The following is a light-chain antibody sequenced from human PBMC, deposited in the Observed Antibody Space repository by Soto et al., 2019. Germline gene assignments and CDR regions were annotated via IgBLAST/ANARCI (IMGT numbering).Light chain of an antibody. CDR1: STDVGSYNL. J-gene: IGLJ3*02. CDR3: CSYVRTSNFVV. V-gene: IGLV2-23*03. Sequence: QSALTQPASVSGSPGQSITISCTGTSTDVGSYNLVSWYQQDPGKAPKLMLYEGTKRPSWVSNRFSGSSSGNTASLTISGLQAEDEADYYCCSYVRTSNFVVFGGGTKLTVL. CDR2: EGT.